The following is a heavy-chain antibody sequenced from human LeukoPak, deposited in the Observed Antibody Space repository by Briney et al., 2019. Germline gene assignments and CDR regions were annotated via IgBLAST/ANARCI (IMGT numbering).Heavy chain of an antibody. CDR2: INTDSSDI. D-gene: IGHD2-2*01. CDR3: ARDTFQPGLIDS. CDR1: GFTFSRYA. Sequence: AGSLRLSCAASGFTFSRYAMNWVRQAPGKGREWVSYINTDSSDIHYADSVKRRFTISRDNARNTLYLQLSSLRAEDSAVYYCARDTFQPGLIDSWGQGTLVTVSS. J-gene: IGHJ4*02. V-gene: IGHV3-21*05.